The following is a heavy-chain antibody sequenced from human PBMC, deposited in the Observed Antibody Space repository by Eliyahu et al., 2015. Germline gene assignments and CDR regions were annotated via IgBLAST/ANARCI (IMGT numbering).Heavy chain of an antibody. CDR3: ARAETGYYYGSGSYSH. V-gene: IGHV1-2*04. Sequence: QVQLVQSGAEVKXPGXSXKVSCXASGYXXTGYYMHWVRQAPGQGLEWXGWINPNSGGTNYAQKFQGWVTMTRDTSISTAYMELSRLRSDDTAVYYCARAETGYYYGSGSYSHWGQGTLVTVSS. D-gene: IGHD3-10*01. J-gene: IGHJ4*02. CDR2: INPNSGGT. CDR1: GYXXTGYY.